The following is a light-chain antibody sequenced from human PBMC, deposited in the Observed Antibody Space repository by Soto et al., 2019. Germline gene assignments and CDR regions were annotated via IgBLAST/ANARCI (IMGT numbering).Light chain of an antibody. V-gene: IGKV1D-12*01. Sequence: DIQMTQSPSSVSASVGDRIIITCRASQCISTWLAWYQQKPGEAPKLLIFAASRLHGGVPSRFRASGSGTEFTLTINNLQPKDFPTYYCPQAYSFPLTFGGGTKVEVK. CDR2: AAS. J-gene: IGKJ4*01. CDR1: QCISTW. CDR3: PQAYSFPLT.